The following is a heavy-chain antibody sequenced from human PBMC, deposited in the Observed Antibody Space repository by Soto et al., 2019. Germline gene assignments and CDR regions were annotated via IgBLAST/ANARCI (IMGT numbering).Heavy chain of an antibody. CDR3: ASRTYAMDV. J-gene: IGHJ6*02. CDR2: IFHNGNT. CDR1: GGSISSSNW. Sequence: QVQLQESGPGLVKPSGTLSLTCAVSGGSISSSNWWSWVRQPPGKGLEWIGEIFHNGNTYSNPSLTGRVTMSVDKSKNQFSLNLNSVTAADTAGYYCASRTYAMDVWGQGTTVTVSS. V-gene: IGHV4-4*02.